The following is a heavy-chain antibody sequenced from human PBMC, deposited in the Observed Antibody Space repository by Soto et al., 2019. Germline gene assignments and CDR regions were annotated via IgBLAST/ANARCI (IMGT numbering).Heavy chain of an antibody. CDR2: ITGSGSDT. CDR1: GFTFDNYA. D-gene: IGHD2-2*01. V-gene: IGHV3-23*01. Sequence: GSLRLSCAASGFTFDNYAMGWVRQAPGKGLEWVSAITGSGSDTYYLDSVKGRFTIPRDNSKNTLYLQMNSLRAEDTAICYCAKLGSSTWSPHYYFDYWGQGTLVTVSS. CDR3: AKLGSSTWSPHYYFDY. J-gene: IGHJ4*02.